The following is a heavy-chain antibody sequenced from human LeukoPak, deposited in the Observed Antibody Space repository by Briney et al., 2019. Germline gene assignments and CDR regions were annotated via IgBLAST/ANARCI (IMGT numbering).Heavy chain of an antibody. Sequence: GGSLRLSCAASGFTFSSYGMHWVRQAPGKGLEWVAFIRYDGSNKYYADSVKGRFTISRDNSKNTLYLQMNSLRAEDTAVYYCAGIAAALPGPWGRGTLVTVSS. V-gene: IGHV3-30*02. CDR2: IRYDGSNK. J-gene: IGHJ5*02. CDR1: GFTFSSYG. D-gene: IGHD6-13*01. CDR3: AGIAAALPGP.